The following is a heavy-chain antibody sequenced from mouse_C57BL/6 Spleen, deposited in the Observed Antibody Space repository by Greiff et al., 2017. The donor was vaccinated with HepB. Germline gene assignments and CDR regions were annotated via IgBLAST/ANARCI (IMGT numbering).Heavy chain of an antibody. CDR2: IYPGDGDT. V-gene: IGHV1-82*01. D-gene: IGHD2-4*01. J-gene: IGHJ2*01. Sequence: QVQLQQSGPELVKPGASVKISCKASGYAFSSSWMNWVKQRPGKGLEWIGRIYPGDGDTNYNGKFKGKATLTADKSSSTAYMQLSSLTSEDSAVYFCARAYDYDVDYWGQGTTLTVSS. CDR1: GYAFSSSW. CDR3: ARAYDYDVDY.